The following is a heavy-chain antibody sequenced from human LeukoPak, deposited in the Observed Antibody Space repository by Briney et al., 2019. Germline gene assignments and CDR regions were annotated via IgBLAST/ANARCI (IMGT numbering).Heavy chain of an antibody. CDR1: GFTFSDYY. D-gene: IGHD4/OR15-4a*01. CDR3: AKPFGYGAAAY. V-gene: IGHV3-11*01. CDR2: ISSSGSTI. J-gene: IGHJ4*02. Sequence: GGSLRLSCAASGFTFSDYYMSWIRQAPGKGLEWVSYISSSGSTIYYANSVKGRFTISRDNAKNSLYLQMNSLGAEDTAVYYCAKPFGYGAAAYWGQGTLVTVSS.